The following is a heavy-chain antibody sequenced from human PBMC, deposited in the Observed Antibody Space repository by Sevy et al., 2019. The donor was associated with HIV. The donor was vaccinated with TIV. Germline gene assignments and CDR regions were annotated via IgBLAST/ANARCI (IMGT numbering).Heavy chain of an antibody. V-gene: IGHV7-4-1*02. CDR1: GYTFISYG. CDR2: INTNTGNP. D-gene: IGHD2-2*01. Sequence: ASVKVSCKASGYTFISYGMNWVRQAPGQGLEWMGWINTNTGNPTYAQGFTGRFVFSLDTSINTAYLQISSLKAEDTAVYYCARTSRGIVVVPAAQHYYGMDVWDQGTTVTVSS. J-gene: IGHJ6*02. CDR3: ARTSRGIVVVPAAQHYYGMDV.